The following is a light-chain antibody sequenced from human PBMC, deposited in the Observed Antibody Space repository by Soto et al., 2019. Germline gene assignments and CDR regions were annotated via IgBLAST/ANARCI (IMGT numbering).Light chain of an antibody. Sequence: IQLTQSPSFLSASIRDRVTITCRASQGISSYLAWYQQKPGKAPKLLISTASTLQSGVPSRFSGSGSGTEFTLTISSLQPEDFATYCCQQLNNYPRTFGQGTKVDIK. CDR3: QQLNNYPRT. CDR2: TAS. CDR1: QGISSY. V-gene: IGKV1-9*01. J-gene: IGKJ1*01.